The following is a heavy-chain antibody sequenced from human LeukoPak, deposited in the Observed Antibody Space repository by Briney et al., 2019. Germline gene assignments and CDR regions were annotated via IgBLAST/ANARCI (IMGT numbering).Heavy chain of an antibody. CDR3: AREAGYSSGWYSNYYYYYMDV. J-gene: IGHJ6*03. Sequence: SETLSLTCTVSGGSISSYYWSWIRQPAGKGLEWIGRIYTSGSTNYNPSLKSRVTMSVDTSKNQFSLKLSSVTAADTAVYYCAREAGYSSGWYSNYYYYYMDVWGKGTTVTISS. CDR1: GGSISSYY. CDR2: IYTSGST. V-gene: IGHV4-4*07. D-gene: IGHD6-19*01.